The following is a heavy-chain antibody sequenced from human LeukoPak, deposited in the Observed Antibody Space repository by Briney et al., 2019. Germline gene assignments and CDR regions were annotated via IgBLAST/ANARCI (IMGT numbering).Heavy chain of an antibody. D-gene: IGHD3-22*01. CDR3: ARFPVYDSRGGYFDY. CDR2: IYYSGST. V-gene: IGHV4-59*01. CDR1: GGSISSYY. J-gene: IGHJ4*02. Sequence: KPSETLSLTCTVSGGSISSYYWSWIRQPPGKGLEWIGYIYYSGSTNYNPSLKSRVTISVDTSKNQFSLRLSSVTAADTAVYYCARFPVYDSRGGYFDYWGQGTLVTVSS.